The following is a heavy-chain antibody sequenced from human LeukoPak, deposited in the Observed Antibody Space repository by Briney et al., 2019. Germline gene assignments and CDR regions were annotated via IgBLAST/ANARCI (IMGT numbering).Heavy chain of an antibody. Sequence: GGSLRLSCAASGFTFRNYAMSWVRQAPGKGLEWVSAISNNADRTYYKDSVKGRFTISRDNSRNTVYLQMNSLRAEDTAVYYCARGVGGDSRFDPWGQGTLVTVSS. D-gene: IGHD1-26*01. CDR3: ARGVGGDSRFDP. V-gene: IGHV3-23*01. CDR1: GFTFRNYA. J-gene: IGHJ5*02. CDR2: ISNNADRT.